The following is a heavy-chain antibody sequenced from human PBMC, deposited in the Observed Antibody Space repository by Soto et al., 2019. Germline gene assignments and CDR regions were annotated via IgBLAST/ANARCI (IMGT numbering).Heavy chain of an antibody. J-gene: IGHJ6*02. CDR1: GFTFSSYA. Sequence: QVQLVESGGGVVQPGRSLRLSCLGSGFTFSSYAMHLRRRPRGKGLEWVAVISYDGSNKYYADSVKGRFTISRDNSKNTLYLQMNSLRAEDTAVSYCASDLGSVVRAYGMDVWGQGTTVTVSS. CDR2: ISYDGSNK. CDR3: ASDLGSVVRAYGMDV. D-gene: IGHD2-15*01. V-gene: IGHV3-30*04.